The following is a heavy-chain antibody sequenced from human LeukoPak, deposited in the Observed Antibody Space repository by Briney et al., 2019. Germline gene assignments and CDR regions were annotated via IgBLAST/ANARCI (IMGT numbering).Heavy chain of an antibody. D-gene: IGHD3-22*01. Sequence: PGGSLRLSCAASGFTFSTYAMSWVRQAPGKGLEWVSGISRSGGSTYYADSVKGRFTISRDNSKNTLYLQMNSMRAEDTAVYYCSNFGYYDSSGYYFLWGQGTLVTVSS. CDR1: GFTFSTYA. V-gene: IGHV3-23*01. J-gene: IGHJ4*02. CDR2: ISRSGGST. CDR3: SNFGYYDSSGYYFL.